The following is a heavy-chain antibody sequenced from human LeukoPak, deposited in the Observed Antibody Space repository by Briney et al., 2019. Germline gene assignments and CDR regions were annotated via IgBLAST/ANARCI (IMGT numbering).Heavy chain of an antibody. CDR2: IWYDGSNK. CDR1: GFTFSSYG. CDR3: ARERPLSRLDY. D-gene: IGHD2/OR15-2a*01. Sequence: GGSLRLSCAASGFTFSSYGMHWVRQAPGKGLEWVAVIWYDGSNKYYADSVKGRFTISRDNSKNTLYLQMNSLRAEDTAVYYCARERPLSRLDYWGQGTLVTVSS. J-gene: IGHJ4*02. V-gene: IGHV3-33*01.